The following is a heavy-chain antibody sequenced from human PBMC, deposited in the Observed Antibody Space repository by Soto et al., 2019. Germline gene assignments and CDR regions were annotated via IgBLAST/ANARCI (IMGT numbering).Heavy chain of an antibody. J-gene: IGHJ6*02. CDR1: GGTFSSYA. CDR3: ARVRPTLAARDYGMDV. Sequence: SVKVSCKASGGTFSSYAISWVRQAPGQGLEWMGGIIPIFGTANYAQKFQGRVTITADESTSTAYMELSSLRSEDTAVYYCARVRPTLAARDYGMDVWGQGTTVTVSS. CDR2: IIPIFGTA. V-gene: IGHV1-69*13. D-gene: IGHD6-6*01.